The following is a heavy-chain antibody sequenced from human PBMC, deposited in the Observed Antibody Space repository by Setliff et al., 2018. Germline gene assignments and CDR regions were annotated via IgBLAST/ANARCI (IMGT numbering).Heavy chain of an antibody. CDR1: GFSITSGYY. CDR2: IYTNGGT. Sequence: PSETLSLTCAVSGFSITSGYYWGWIRQAPGKGLEWIGNIYTNGGTDYSPSLRSRVTISLGTSKNQFSLQLTSVTAADTAIYYCARSDDNFQYPDYWGHGTLVTVSS. CDR3: ARSDDNFQYPDY. V-gene: IGHV4-38-2*01. J-gene: IGHJ4*01. D-gene: IGHD1-1*01.